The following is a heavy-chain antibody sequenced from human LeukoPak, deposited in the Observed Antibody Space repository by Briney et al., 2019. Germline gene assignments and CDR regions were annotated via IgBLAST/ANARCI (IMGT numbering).Heavy chain of an antibody. Sequence: SETLSLTCTVSGGSISSSSYYWGWIRQPPGKGLEWIGEINHSGSTNYNPSLKSRVTISVDTSKNQFSLKLSSVTAADTAVYYCARAVLMVYAGSYYYYGMDVWGQGTTVTVSS. CDR2: INHSGST. CDR3: ARAVLMVYAGSYYYYGMDV. J-gene: IGHJ6*02. V-gene: IGHV4-39*07. CDR1: GGSISSSSYY. D-gene: IGHD2-8*01.